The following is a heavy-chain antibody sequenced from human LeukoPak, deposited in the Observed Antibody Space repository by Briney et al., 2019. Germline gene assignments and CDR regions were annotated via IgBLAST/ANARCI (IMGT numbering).Heavy chain of an antibody. D-gene: IGHD3-3*01. V-gene: IGHV3-48*01. CDR3: ARDSITIFGVVIPFDY. Sequence: GGSLRLSCAASGFTFSSYSMNWVRQAPGKGLEWVSYISSSSSTIYYADSVKGRFTISRDNAKNSLYLQMNSLRAVDTAVYYCARDSITIFGVVIPFDYWGQGTLVTVSS. J-gene: IGHJ4*02. CDR1: GFTFSSYS. CDR2: ISSSSSTI.